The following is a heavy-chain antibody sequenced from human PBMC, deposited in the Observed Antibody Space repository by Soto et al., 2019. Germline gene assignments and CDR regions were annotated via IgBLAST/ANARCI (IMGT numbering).Heavy chain of an antibody. D-gene: IGHD3-10*01. Sequence: QVQLVQSGAEVKKPGSSVTISCYISGGTFSNYAINWVRQAPGQGLEWMGGITPGLDSRDNAPKFQDRVTITADESTSAVSLELSSLTSEDTAIYYCARGNAGRVRYYFDFWGQGTLVTVSS. CDR3: ARGNAGRVRYYFDF. CDR1: GGTFSNYA. CDR2: ITPGLDSR. J-gene: IGHJ4*02. V-gene: IGHV1-69*01.